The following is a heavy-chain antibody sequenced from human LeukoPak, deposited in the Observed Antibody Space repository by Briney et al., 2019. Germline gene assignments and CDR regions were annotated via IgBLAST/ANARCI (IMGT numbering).Heavy chain of an antibody. CDR3: ARLYSYGSGSYYMSWFDP. J-gene: IGHJ5*02. Sequence: GESLKISCKGSGYSFTSYWIGWVRQMPGKSLEWMGIIYPGDSDTRYSPSFQGQVTISADKSISTAYLQWSSLKASDTAMYYCARLYSYGSGSYYMSWFDPWGQGTLVTVSS. V-gene: IGHV5-51*01. CDR1: GYSFTSYW. D-gene: IGHD3-10*01. CDR2: IYPGDSDT.